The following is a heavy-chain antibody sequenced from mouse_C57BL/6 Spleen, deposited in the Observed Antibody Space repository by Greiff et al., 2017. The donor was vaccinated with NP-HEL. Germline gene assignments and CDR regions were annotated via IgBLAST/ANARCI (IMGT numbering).Heavy chain of an antibody. CDR3: ARSHYSNVLFDY. CDR2: IDPSDSYT. V-gene: IGHV1-50*01. D-gene: IGHD2-5*01. Sequence: QVQLKQPGAELVKPGASVKLSCKASGYTFTSYWMQWVKQRPGQGLEWIGEIDPSDSYTNYNQKFKGKATLTVDTSSSTAYMQLSSLTSEDSAVYYCARSHYSNVLFDYWGQGTTLTVSS. CDR1: GYTFTSYW. J-gene: IGHJ2*01.